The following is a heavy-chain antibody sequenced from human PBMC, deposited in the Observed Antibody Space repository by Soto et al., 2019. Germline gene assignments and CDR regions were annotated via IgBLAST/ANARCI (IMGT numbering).Heavy chain of an antibody. D-gene: IGHD6-13*01. CDR2: ISWNSGSI. Sequence: SLRLSCAASGFTFDDYAMHWVRQAPGKGLEWVSGISWNSGSIGYADSVKGRFTISRDNAKNSLYLQMNSLRAEDTALYYCAKDASAGTTPSFDYWGQGTLVTVSS. J-gene: IGHJ4*02. CDR1: GFTFDDYA. V-gene: IGHV3-9*01. CDR3: AKDASAGTTPSFDY.